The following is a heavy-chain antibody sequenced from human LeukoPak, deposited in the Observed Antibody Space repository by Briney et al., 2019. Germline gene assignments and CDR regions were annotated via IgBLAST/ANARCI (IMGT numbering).Heavy chain of an antibody. CDR2: IYHSGST. J-gene: IGHJ6*02. V-gene: IGHV4-4*02. CDR3: ARGIIRPSLWFGELPYYYYYGMDV. Sequence: PSETLSLTCAVSGGSISSSNWWSWVRQPPGKGLEWIGEIYHSGSTNYNPSLKSRVTISVDTSKNQFSLKLSSVTAADTAVYYCARGIIRPSLWFGELPYYYYYGMDVWAKGPRSPSP. CDR1: GGSISSSNW. D-gene: IGHD3-10*01.